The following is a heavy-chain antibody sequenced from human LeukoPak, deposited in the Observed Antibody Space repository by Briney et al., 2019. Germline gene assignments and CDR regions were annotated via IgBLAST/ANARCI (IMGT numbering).Heavy chain of an antibody. V-gene: IGHV3-48*01. CDR1: GFTFSIYS. Sequence: QAGGSLRLSCAASGFTFSIYSMNWVRQAPGKGLEWVSYISSSSSTIYYADSVKGRFTISRDNAKNSLYLQMNSLRAEDTAVYYCATAAAGTWFDPWGQGTLVTVSS. D-gene: IGHD6-13*01. CDR2: ISSSSSTI. J-gene: IGHJ5*02. CDR3: ATAAAGTWFDP.